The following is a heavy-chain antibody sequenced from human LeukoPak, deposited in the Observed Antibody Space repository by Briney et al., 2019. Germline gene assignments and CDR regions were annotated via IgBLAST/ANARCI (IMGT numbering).Heavy chain of an antibody. V-gene: IGHV3-48*04. J-gene: IGHJ6*02. Sequence: GGSLRLSCAASGFALRDYSMNWVRQAPGKGLEWISYISSSSKTIYYRDSVKGRFTISRDNAENSLLLEMSSLRAEDAAVYYCARDSGRYISGQGPYYYHGMDVWGQGTTVTVSS. CDR1: GFALRDYS. CDR3: ARDSGRYISGQGPYYYHGMDV. CDR2: ISSSSKTI. D-gene: IGHD6-19*01.